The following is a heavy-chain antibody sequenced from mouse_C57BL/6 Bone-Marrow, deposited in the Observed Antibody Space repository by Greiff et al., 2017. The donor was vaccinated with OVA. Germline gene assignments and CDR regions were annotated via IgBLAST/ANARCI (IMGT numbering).Heavy chain of an antibody. D-gene: IGHD1-1*01. J-gene: IGHJ3*01. CDR1: GYSFTDYN. CDR2: INPNYGTT. CDR3: ARSYFHGSSPWFAY. V-gene: IGHV1-39*01. Sequence: VQLQQSGPELVKPGASVKISCKASGYSFTDYNMNWVKQSNGKSLEWIGVINPNYGTTSYNQKFKCKATLTVDQSSSTAYMQLNSLTSEDSAVYYCARSYFHGSSPWFAYWGQGTLVTVSA.